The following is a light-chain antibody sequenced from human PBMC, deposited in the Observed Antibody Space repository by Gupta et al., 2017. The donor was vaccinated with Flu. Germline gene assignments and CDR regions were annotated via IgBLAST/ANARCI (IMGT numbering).Light chain of an antibody. V-gene: IGKV3-15*01. CDR2: GAS. J-gene: IGKJ4*01. CDR3: QQYNNWPPDLT. CDR1: QSVSSN. Sequence: EIVMPQSPATLSVSPGERATLSCRASQSVSSNLAWYQQKPGQAPRLLIYGASTRATGIPARFSGSGSGTEFTLTISSLQSEDFAVYYCQQYNNWPPDLTFGGGTKVEIK.